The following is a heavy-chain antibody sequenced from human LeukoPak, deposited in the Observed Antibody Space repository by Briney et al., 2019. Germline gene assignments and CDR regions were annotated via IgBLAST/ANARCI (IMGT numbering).Heavy chain of an antibody. CDR1: GGSFSGYY. CDR3: ARTWKQSRGFDP. D-gene: IGHD1-1*01. V-gene: IGHV4-34*01. CDR2: INHSGST. Sequence: SETLSLTCAVYGGSFSGYYWSWIRQPPGKGLEWIGEINHSGSTNYNPSLKSRVTISVDTSKNQFSLKLSSVTAADTAMYYCARTWKQSRGFDPWGQGTLVTVSS. J-gene: IGHJ5*02.